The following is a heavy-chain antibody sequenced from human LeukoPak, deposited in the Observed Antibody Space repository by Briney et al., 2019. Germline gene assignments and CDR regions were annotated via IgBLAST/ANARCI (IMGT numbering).Heavy chain of an antibody. CDR3: ARDLLVSSYFDY. V-gene: IGHV3-7*01. D-gene: IGHD6-13*01. CDR1: GFSFSRFW. CDR2: IKQDGSEQ. J-gene: IGHJ4*02. Sequence: GGSLRLSCAASGFSFSRFWMSWVRQAPGKGLEWVANIKQDGSEQYYVDSVKGRFTISRDNAKNSLYLQMNSLRAEDTAVYYCARDLLVSSYFDYWGQGTLVTVSS.